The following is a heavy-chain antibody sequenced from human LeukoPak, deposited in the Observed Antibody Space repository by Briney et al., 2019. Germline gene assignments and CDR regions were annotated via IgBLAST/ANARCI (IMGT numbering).Heavy chain of an antibody. CDR3: TTAQYSGSYWTFDY. V-gene: IGHV3-15*01. CDR2: VKSKTDGGTT. D-gene: IGHD1-26*01. J-gene: IGHJ4*02. Sequence: GGSLRLSCTASGFTFTNAWMNWVRQVSGKGPEWVGRVKSKTDGGTTDYAAPVRGRFTISRDDSKNTLYLQMNSLQTEDTAMYYCTTAQYSGSYWTFDYWGQGTLVTVSS. CDR1: GFTFTNAW.